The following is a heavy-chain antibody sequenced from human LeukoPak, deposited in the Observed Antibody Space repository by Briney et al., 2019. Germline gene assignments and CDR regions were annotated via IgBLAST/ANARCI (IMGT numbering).Heavy chain of an antibody. CDR1: GYSISSGYSISSGYY. J-gene: IGHJ3*02. V-gene: IGHV4-38-2*02. CDR3: ARGGKPYYDVLTGHGGAFDI. D-gene: IGHD3-9*01. Sequence: SETLSLTCSVSGYSISSGYSISSGYYWVWIRQPPGKGLEWIGSIYHAGITYYNPSLKSRVTISLDTSKNQFSLKLSSVTAADTAVYYCARGGKPYYDVLTGHGGAFDIWGQGTMVTVSS. CDR2: IYHAGIT.